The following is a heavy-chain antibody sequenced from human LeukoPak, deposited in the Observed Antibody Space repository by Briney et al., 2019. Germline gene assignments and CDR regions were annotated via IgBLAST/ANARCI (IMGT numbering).Heavy chain of an antibody. CDR1: GGSISSGDYY. CDR2: IYYSGST. J-gene: IGHJ6*02. Sequence: PSETLSLTCTVSGGSISSGDYYWSWIRQPPGKGLEWIGYIYYSGSTYYNPSLKSRVTISVDTSKNQFSLKLSSVTAADTAVYYCARSGGWGAIASGYYGMDVWGQGTTVTVSS. CDR3: ARSGGWGAIASGYYGMDV. D-gene: IGHD2-21*01. V-gene: IGHV4-30-4*01.